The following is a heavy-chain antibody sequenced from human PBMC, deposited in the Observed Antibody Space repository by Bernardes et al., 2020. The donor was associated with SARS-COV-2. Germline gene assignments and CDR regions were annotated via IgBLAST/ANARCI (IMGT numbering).Heavy chain of an antibody. V-gene: IGHV3-11*01. D-gene: IGHD2-15*01. Sequence: GGSLRLSCAASGFTFSDYYMSWIRQAPGKGLEWVSYISSSGSTIYYADSVKGRFTISRDNAKNSLYLQMNSLRAEDTAVYYCARDLGYCSGGSCSTRYYYYYGMDVWGQGTTVTVSS. CDR1: GFTFSDYY. CDR3: ARDLGYCSGGSCSTRYYYYYGMDV. CDR2: ISSSGSTI. J-gene: IGHJ6*02.